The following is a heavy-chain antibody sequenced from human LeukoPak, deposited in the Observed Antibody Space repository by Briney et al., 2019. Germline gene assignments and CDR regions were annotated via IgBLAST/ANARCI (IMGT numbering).Heavy chain of an antibody. CDR2: ITGSSSYI. D-gene: IGHD2-21*02. CDR1: GFPFSSYS. V-gene: IGHV3-21*01. CDR3: ARICCGGDCLDAAPLSDAFDI. J-gene: IGHJ3*02. Sequence: PGGSLRLSCAASGFPFSSYSMNWVRQAPGKGLEWVSSITGSSSYIYYADSVKGRFTISRDNAKNTLYLQMNSLRAEDTAVYYCARICCGGDCLDAAPLSDAFDIWGQGTMVTVSS.